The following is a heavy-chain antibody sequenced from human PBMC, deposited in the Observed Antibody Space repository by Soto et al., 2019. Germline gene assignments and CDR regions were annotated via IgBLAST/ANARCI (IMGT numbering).Heavy chain of an antibody. J-gene: IGHJ4*02. CDR3: ARGYYDSSGYRIFDY. Sequence: QVQLVQSGAEVKKPGASVKVSCKASGYTFTTYDINWVRQTTGQGLEWMGWMNPNSGNTGYAQKFQGRVTMTRDTSISTAYMEVSSLRSEDMAVYYCARGYYDSSGYRIFDYWGQGTLVTVSS. D-gene: IGHD3-22*01. CDR1: GYTFTTYD. V-gene: IGHV1-8*01. CDR2: MNPNSGNT.